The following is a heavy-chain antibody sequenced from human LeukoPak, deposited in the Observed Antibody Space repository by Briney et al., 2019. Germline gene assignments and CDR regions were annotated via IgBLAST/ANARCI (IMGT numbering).Heavy chain of an antibody. CDR2: IRSKAYGGTT. CDR1: GFTFSSYE. CDR3: TGSFGELTFFDY. D-gene: IGHD3-10*01. J-gene: IGHJ4*02. V-gene: IGHV3-49*04. Sequence: GGSLRLSCAASGFTFSSYEMNWVRQAPGKGLEWVSFIRSKAYGGTTEYAASVKGRFTMSRDDSKSIAYLQMNSLKTEDTAVYYCTGSFGELTFFDYWGQGTLVTVSS.